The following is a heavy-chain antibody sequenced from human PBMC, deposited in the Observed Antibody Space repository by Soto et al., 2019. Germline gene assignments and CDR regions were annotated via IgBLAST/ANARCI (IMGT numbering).Heavy chain of an antibody. CDR1: GGSISSYY. J-gene: IGHJ6*02. V-gene: IGHV4-59*01. CDR3: ARDVGSGSCV. D-gene: IGHD3-10*01. Sequence: SETLSLTCTVSGGSISSYYWSWIRQPPGKGLEWIGYIYYSGSTNYNPSLKSRVTISVDTSKNQFSLKLSSVTAADTAVYYCARDVGSGSCVWGQGTTVTVSS. CDR2: IYYSGST.